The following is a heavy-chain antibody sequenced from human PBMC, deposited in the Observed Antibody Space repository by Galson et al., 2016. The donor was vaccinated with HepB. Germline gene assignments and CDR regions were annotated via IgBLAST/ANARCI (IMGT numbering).Heavy chain of an antibody. CDR1: GYTLTDLS. V-gene: IGHV1-24*01. CDR2: FDREHGDT. D-gene: IGHD2-8*02. Sequence: SVKVSCKVSGYTLTDLSVHWVRQAPGKGLEWMGGFDREHGDTSYAQKFQGRVTVTEDTSTDTAYMELSSLKSEDAALYYCSATVLGPILRGYTDAFDIWGQGTMVTVSS. CDR3: SATVLGPILRGYTDAFDI. J-gene: IGHJ3*02.